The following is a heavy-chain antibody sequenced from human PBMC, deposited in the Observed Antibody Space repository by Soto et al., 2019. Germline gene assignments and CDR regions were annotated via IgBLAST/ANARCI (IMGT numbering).Heavy chain of an antibody. V-gene: IGHV5-51*01. D-gene: IGHD3-3*01. CDR2: IYPSDSDT. CDR3: ARGGVSTRTFDY. Sequence: VESLTISCKVSGYNFAGYWIAWVLQMPGKGLELMGIIYPSDSDTRYRPSFQGQVTISADKSISSAYLQWSSLRASDTAMYYCARGGVSTRTFDYWGQGTTVTVSS. CDR1: GYNFAGYW. J-gene: IGHJ4*02.